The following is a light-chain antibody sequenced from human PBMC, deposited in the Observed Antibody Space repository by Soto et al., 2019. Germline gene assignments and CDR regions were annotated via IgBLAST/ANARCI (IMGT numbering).Light chain of an antibody. CDR1: ETVTSNY. J-gene: IGKJ1*01. V-gene: IGKV3-20*01. CDR3: HHFGSLPET. Sequence: EVVLTQSPDILSLSPGERATLSCRASETVTSNYLAWYQQKPGQAPRLLFYSASSRATGIPDRFSGSGSGTDFTLTISRLEPEDFAVYYCHHFGSLPETFGQGTNVE. CDR2: SAS.